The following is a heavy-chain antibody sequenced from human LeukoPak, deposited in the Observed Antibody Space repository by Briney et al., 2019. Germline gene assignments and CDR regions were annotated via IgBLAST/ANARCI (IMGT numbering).Heavy chain of an antibody. D-gene: IGHD4-17*01. CDR3: ARTTVTTRYYYYMDV. CDR2: IYYSGST. Sequence: TPSETLSLTCTVSGGSISSYYWSWIRQPPGKGLEWIGYIYYSGSTNYNPSLKSRVTISVDTSKNQFSLKLSSVTAADTAVYYCARTTVTTRYYYYMDVWGKGTTVIVSS. J-gene: IGHJ6*03. CDR1: GGSISSYY. V-gene: IGHV4-59*01.